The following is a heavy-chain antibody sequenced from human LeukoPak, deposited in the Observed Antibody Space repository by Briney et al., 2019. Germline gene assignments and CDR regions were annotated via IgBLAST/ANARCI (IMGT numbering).Heavy chain of an antibody. V-gene: IGHV3-13*01. Sequence: GGSLRLSCAASGFTFSSYDMHWVRQATGKGLEWVSAIGTAGDTYYPGSVKGRFTISRENAKNSLYLQMNSLRAGDTAVYYCARGRLTTVSTDGMDVWGQGTTVTVSS. J-gene: IGHJ6*02. CDR3: ARGRLTTVSTDGMDV. CDR2: IGTAGDT. CDR1: GFTFSSYD. D-gene: IGHD4-17*01.